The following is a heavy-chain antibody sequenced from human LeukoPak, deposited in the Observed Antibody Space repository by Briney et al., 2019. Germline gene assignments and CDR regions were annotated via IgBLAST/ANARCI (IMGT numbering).Heavy chain of an antibody. CDR3: ARGYRPRYSSSVLGYFQH. D-gene: IGHD6-6*01. V-gene: IGHV4-34*01. J-gene: IGHJ1*01. CDR1: GGSFSGYY. CDR2: INHSGST. Sequence: SETLSLTCAVYGGSFSGYYWSWIRQPPGKGLEWIGEINHSGSTNYNPSLKSRVTISVDTSKNQFSLKLSSVTAADTAVYYCARGYRPRYSSSVLGYFQHWGQGTLVTVSS.